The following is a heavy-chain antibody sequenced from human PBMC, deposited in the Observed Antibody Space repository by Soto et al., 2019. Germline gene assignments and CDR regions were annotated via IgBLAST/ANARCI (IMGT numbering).Heavy chain of an antibody. Sequence: SETLSLTCTVSGGSISSGGYYWNWIRQHPGKGLEWIGYIYHSGSTYYNPSLKSRVTISEDRSKNQFSLKLSSVTAADTAVYYCARLPMVWGQGTLVTVSS. CDR1: GGSISSGGYY. CDR2: IYHSGST. J-gene: IGHJ4*02. CDR3: ARLPMV. D-gene: IGHD3-10*01. V-gene: IGHV4-30-2*01.